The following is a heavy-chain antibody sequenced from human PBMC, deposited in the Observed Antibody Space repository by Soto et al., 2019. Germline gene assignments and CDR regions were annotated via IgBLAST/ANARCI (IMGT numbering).Heavy chain of an antibody. Sequence: QVQLVESGGGLVKPGGSLRLSCAASGFTFSDYYMSWIRQAPGKGLDWVSYISSSSNYRNYADSVKDRFTISRDNARNSLYRQMNSLRAEDTAVYYCARVMGAAAGAQHWGQGTLVTVSS. D-gene: IGHD6-13*01. CDR3: ARVMGAAAGAQH. V-gene: IGHV3-11*06. CDR1: GFTFSDYY. J-gene: IGHJ1*01. CDR2: ISSSSNYR.